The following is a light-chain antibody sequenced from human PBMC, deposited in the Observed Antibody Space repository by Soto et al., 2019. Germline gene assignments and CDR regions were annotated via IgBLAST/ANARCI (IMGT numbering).Light chain of an antibody. V-gene: IGLV2-14*01. J-gene: IGLJ2*01. CDR2: DVS. CDR1: SSDVGGYNY. CDR3: SSYTGSSTYVV. Sequence: QSALTQPASVSGSPGQSITISCTGTSSDVGGYNYVSWYQQHPGKAPKLMIYDVSNRPSGVSNHFSGSKSGNTASLTISGLQAEDEADYYCSSYTGSSTYVVFGGGTKVTVL.